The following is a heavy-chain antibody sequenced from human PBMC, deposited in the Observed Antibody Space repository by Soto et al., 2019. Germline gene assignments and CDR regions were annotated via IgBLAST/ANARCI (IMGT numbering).Heavy chain of an antibody. V-gene: IGHV3-74*01. D-gene: IGHD3-10*01. CDR2: INSDGSST. J-gene: IGHJ4*02. Sequence: EVQLVESGGGLVQPGGSLRLSCAASGFTFSSYWMHWVRQAPGKGLVWVSRINSDGSSTSYADSVKGRFTISRDNAKNTLYLQMNSLRAKDTAVYYCARSPSYYYGSGSYYYYFDYWGQGTLVTVSS. CDR1: GFTFSSYW. CDR3: ARSPSYYYGSGSYYYYFDY.